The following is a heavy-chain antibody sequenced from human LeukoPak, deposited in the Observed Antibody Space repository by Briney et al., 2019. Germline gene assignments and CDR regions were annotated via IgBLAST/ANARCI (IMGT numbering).Heavy chain of an antibody. D-gene: IGHD2-15*01. Sequence: PGGSLRLSCAASGFTFSSYAMSWVRQAPGKGLEWVSAISGSGGSTYYADSVKGRFTISRDNSKNTLYLQMNSLRAEDTAAYYCAKDLGYCSGGSCTFDYWGQGTLVTVSS. V-gene: IGHV3-23*01. CDR1: GFTFSSYA. CDR3: AKDLGYCSGGSCTFDY. CDR2: ISGSGGST. J-gene: IGHJ4*02.